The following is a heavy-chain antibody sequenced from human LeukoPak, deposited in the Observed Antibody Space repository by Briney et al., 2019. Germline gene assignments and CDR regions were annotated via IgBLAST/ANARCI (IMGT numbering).Heavy chain of an antibody. Sequence: SETLSLTSTVCGGSLSRYYWSWIRPPPGKGVEGGGYFYYSGITNNNPPLTSRANIPGETSKHQFSLRLSSVTAADTAFYYCARAGIGYCSGGSCYYDYWGQGTLVTVSS. CDR2: FYYSGIT. CDR3: ARAGIGYCSGGSCYYDY. CDR1: GGSLSRYY. D-gene: IGHD2-15*01. J-gene: IGHJ4*02. V-gene: IGHV4-59*01.